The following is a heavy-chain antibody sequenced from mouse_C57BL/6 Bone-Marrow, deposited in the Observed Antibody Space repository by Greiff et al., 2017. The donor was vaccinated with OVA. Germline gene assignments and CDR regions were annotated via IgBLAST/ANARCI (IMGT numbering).Heavy chain of an antibody. Sequence: DVQLVESEGGLVQPGSSMKLSCTASGFTFSDYYMAWVRQVPEKGLEWVANINYDGSSTYYLDSLKSRFIISRDNAKNILYLQMSSLKSEDTATYYCARAANWGWYFDVWGTGTTVTVSS. D-gene: IGHD4-1*01. CDR2: INYDGSST. V-gene: IGHV5-16*01. CDR3: ARAANWGWYFDV. CDR1: GFTFSDYY. J-gene: IGHJ1*03.